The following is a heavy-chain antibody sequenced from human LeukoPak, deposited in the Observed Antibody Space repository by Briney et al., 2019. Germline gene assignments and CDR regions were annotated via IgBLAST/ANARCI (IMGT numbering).Heavy chain of an antibody. Sequence: SETLSLTCTLSGGSISISSYDWGWIRHPPGKGLEWIGCIYYSGSTYYNPSLKSLVTISVDTYKNQFSLELCSLTAPDTPVYFCGRHSRGSGWSPQWFEPWGQGTLVTVSS. CDR2: IYYSGST. V-gene: IGHV4-39*01. CDR1: GGSISISSYD. J-gene: IGHJ5*02. D-gene: IGHD6-19*01. CDR3: GRHSRGSGWSPQWFEP.